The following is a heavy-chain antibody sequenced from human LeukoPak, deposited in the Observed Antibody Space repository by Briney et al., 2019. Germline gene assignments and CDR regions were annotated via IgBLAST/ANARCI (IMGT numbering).Heavy chain of an antibody. CDR3: ATDYYGSGTVLDAFDI. V-gene: IGHV1-24*01. Sequence: GASVKVSCKVSGYTLTELSIHWVRQAPGKGLEWMGGFDPEDGETIYAQKFQGRVTMTEDTSTDTAYMELSSLRSEDTAVYYCATDYYGSGTVLDAFDIWGQGTMVTVSS. D-gene: IGHD3-10*01. CDR1: GYTLTELS. J-gene: IGHJ3*02. CDR2: FDPEDGET.